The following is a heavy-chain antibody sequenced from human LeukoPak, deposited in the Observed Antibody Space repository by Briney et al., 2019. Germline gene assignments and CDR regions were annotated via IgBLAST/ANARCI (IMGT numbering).Heavy chain of an antibody. CDR1: GGSFSGYY. CDR3: ARRRFYDLWSAYYFDY. J-gene: IGHJ4*02. Sequence: PSETLSLTCAVYGGSFSGYYWSWIRQPPGKGLEWIGEINQSGTTNNNPSLKSRVTISVDTSQNQFSLKLSSVTAADTALYYCARRRFYDLWSAYYFDYWGQGPLVTVSS. CDR2: INQSGTT. V-gene: IGHV4-34*01. D-gene: IGHD3-3*01.